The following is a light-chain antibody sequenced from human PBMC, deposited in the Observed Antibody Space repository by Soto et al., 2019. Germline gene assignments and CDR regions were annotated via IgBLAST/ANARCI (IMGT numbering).Light chain of an antibody. CDR1: SSDVGSYNL. J-gene: IGLJ2*01. V-gene: IGLV2-23*02. Sequence: QSALTQPASVSGSPGQSITLSCTGTSSDVGSYNLVSWYQRHPGKAPKLMIYEVSKRPSGVSDRFSGSKSGNTASLTISGLQPEDEADYYCCSSAGGDNVIFGGGTQLTVL. CDR3: CSSAGGDNVI. CDR2: EVS.